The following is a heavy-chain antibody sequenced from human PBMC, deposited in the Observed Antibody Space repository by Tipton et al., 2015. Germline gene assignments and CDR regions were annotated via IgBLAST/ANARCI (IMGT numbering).Heavy chain of an antibody. CDR2: IWYDGSNK. CDR3: AGDPPQSGYAFAI. D-gene: IGHD5-12*01. CDR1: GSAFSTYA. Sequence: SLRLSCAASGSAFSTYAMHWVRQAPGKGLEWVGYIWYDGSNKYYADSVKGRFTLSRDNSKNMFYLQMNNLRGEDTAVYYRAGDPPQSGYAFAIWGQGTKVTVSS. V-gene: IGHV3-33*01. J-gene: IGHJ3*02.